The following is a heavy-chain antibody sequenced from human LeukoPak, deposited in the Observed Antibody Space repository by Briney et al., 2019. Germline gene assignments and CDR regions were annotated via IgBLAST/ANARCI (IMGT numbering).Heavy chain of an antibody. CDR3: ARIHDCGDYALDE. Sequence: SEALSLTCTVSGGSINPYYWSWIRQTPGKGLEYIGYISYTGSTNSNPSLKSRLTISVDTSKNQVSLKSRSATAADTAVYYCARIHDCGDYALDEWGQGTLVTVFS. CDR2: ISYTGST. J-gene: IGHJ4*02. D-gene: IGHD4-17*01. V-gene: IGHV4-59*08. CDR1: GGSINPYY.